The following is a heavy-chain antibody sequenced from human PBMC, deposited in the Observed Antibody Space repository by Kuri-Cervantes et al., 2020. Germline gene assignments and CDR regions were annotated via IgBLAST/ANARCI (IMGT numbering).Heavy chain of an antibody. CDR2: INHSGST. J-gene: IGHJ4*02. CDR1: GGSFSGYY. D-gene: IGHD2-15*01. Sequence: GSLRLSCAVYGGSFSGYYWSWIRQPPGKGLEWIGEINHSGSTNYNPSLKSRVTISVGTSKNQFSLKLSSVTAADTAVYYCARGRWFLDYWGQGTLVTVSS. CDR3: ARGRWFLDY. V-gene: IGHV4-34*01.